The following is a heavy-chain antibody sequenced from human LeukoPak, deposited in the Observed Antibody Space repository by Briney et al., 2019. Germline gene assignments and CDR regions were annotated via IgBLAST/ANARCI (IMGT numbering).Heavy chain of an antibody. Sequence: ASVKVSCKASGYTFTSYYMHWVRQAPGQGLEWMGIINPSGGSTSYAQKFQGRVTMTRDTSTSTVYMELSSLRSEDTAVYYCARGSCSGGSCYGLDYWGQGIPVTVSS. V-gene: IGHV1-46*01. CDR3: ARGSCSGGSCYGLDY. CDR2: INPSGGST. CDR1: GYTFTSYY. D-gene: IGHD2-15*01. J-gene: IGHJ4*02.